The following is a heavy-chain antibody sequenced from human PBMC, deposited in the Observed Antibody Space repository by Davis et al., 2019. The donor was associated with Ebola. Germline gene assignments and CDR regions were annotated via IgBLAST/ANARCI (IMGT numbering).Heavy chain of an antibody. CDR2: ISSSGGST. CDR3: VGDYSSLY. Sequence: PGGSLRLSCSASAFTLSSYAMPWGRQAPGKGLEYVSTISSSGGSTSYADSVKCRFNIARDNSKNTLYLQMSSLRADDTAFYYCVGDYSSLYWGQGTLVTVSS. CDR1: AFTLSSYA. J-gene: IGHJ4*02. V-gene: IGHV3-64D*06. D-gene: IGHD6-13*01.